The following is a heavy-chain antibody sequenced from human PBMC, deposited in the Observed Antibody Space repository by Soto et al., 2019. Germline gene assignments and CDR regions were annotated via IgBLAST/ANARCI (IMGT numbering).Heavy chain of an antibody. CDR1: GGSFSGYY. Sequence: PSETLSLTCAVYGGSFSGYYWSWIRQPPGKGLEWIGEINHSGSTNYNPSPKSRVTISVDTSKNQFSLKLSSVTAADTAVYYCAREASIPNLNWFDPWGQGTLVTVSS. V-gene: IGHV4-34*01. CDR2: INHSGST. J-gene: IGHJ5*02. D-gene: IGHD2-2*01. CDR3: AREASIPNLNWFDP.